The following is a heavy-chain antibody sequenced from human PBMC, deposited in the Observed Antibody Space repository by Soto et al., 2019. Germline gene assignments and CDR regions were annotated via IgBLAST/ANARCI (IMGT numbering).Heavy chain of an antibody. CDR3: VREDGVVGASSAFDS. Sequence: GGSLRLSCVASGFALTTYTMNWVRQGPGTGLEWVSSINGRSNYKYYSDSAKGRFTVSRDNAQNSLFLQMSRLGPEDTAVYYCVREDGVVGASSAFDSWGQGTLVTVSS. J-gene: IGHJ4*02. CDR2: INGRSNYK. CDR1: GFALTTYT. D-gene: IGHD1-26*01. V-gene: IGHV3-21*01.